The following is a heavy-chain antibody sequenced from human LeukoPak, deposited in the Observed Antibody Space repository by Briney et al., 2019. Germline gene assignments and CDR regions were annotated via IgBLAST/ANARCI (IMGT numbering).Heavy chain of an antibody. CDR2: ISAYNGNT. CDR3: ARDLQLWFSAGNWFDP. V-gene: IGHV1-18*01. Sequence: ASVKVSCKASGYTFTSYGISWVRQTPGQGLEWMGWISAYNGNTNYAQKLQGRVTMTTDTSTSTAYMELRSLRSDDTAVYYCARDLQLWFSAGNWFDPWGQGTLVTVSS. J-gene: IGHJ5*02. CDR1: GYTFTSYG. D-gene: IGHD5-18*01.